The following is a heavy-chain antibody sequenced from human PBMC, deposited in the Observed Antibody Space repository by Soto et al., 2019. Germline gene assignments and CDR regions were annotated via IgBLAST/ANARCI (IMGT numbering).Heavy chain of an antibody. J-gene: IGHJ4*02. V-gene: IGHV3-30*19. CDR2: TSYDGNNK. CDR1: GFRFKSFV. D-gene: IGHD3-16*01. CDR3: ARWGTTGGFDL. Sequence: QVQLVESGGGVVQPGASLRLSCAASGFRFKSFVMHWVRQAPGKGLEWVAFTSYDGNNKDYGDSVKGRFTVSRDNSQNTLHLQRYFLRPEDTALYYCARWGTTGGFDLWGQGTLVSVSS.